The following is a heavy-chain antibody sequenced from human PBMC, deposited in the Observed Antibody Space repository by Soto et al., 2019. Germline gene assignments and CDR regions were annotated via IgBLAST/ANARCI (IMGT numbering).Heavy chain of an antibody. V-gene: IGHV3-48*01. CDR3: ARDPGRVAVAPYFDY. J-gene: IGHJ4*02. D-gene: IGHD6-19*01. CDR2: INSSTSSV. Sequence: VSLRLSCAASGFTFRDYAMNWVRQAPGKGLEWISYINSSTSSVHYADSVKGRFSISTDNAKNSLYLQMNSLRAEDTALYYCARDPGRVAVAPYFDYWGQGAPVTVLL. CDR1: GFTFRDYA.